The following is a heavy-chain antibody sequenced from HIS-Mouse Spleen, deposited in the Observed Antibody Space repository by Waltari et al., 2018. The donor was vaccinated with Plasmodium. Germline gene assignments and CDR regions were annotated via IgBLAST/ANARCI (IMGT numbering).Heavy chain of an antibody. CDR1: GGSISSSSYY. Sequence: QLQLQESGPGLVKPSETLSLTCTVSGGSISSSSYYWGWIRQPPGKGLVWIGSIYYSGSRYYNPALKSRVTISVDTSKNHFSLKMSSVTAADTAVYYCARLIVGATQFDYWGQGTLVTVSS. CDR3: ARLIVGATQFDY. CDR2: IYYSGSR. J-gene: IGHJ4*02. D-gene: IGHD1-26*01. V-gene: IGHV4-39*01.